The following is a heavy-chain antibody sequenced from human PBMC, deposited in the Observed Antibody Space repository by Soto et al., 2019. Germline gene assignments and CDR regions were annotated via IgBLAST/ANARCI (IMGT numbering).Heavy chain of an antibody. V-gene: IGHV1-69*08. CDR3: AREKEQLADY. CDR1: GGTFSSYT. D-gene: IGHD6-13*01. J-gene: IGHJ4*02. Sequence: QVQLVQSGAEVKKPGSSVKVSCKASGGTFSSYTISWVRQAPGQGLEWMGRIIPMLGIANYAQKFQGRVTITADTSTSTAYMELSSLSSEDTALYYCAREKEQLADYGGQGTLVTVSS. CDR2: IIPMLGIA.